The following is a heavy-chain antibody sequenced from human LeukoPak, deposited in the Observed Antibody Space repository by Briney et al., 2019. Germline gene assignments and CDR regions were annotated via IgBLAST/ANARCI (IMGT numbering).Heavy chain of an antibody. CDR2: FDPEDGET. J-gene: IGHJ5*02. CDR3: ATDSTGSSWYRDWFDP. CDR1: GYTLAELS. V-gene: IGHV1-24*01. D-gene: IGHD6-13*01. Sequence: ASVKVSCKVSGYTLAELSMHWVRQAPGKGLEWMGGFDPEDGETIYAQKFQGGVTMTEDTSTDTAYMELSSLRSEDTAVYYCATDSTGSSWYRDWFDPWGQGTLVTISS.